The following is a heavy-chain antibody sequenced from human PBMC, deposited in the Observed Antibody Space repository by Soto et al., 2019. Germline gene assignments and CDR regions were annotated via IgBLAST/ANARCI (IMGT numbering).Heavy chain of an antibody. CDR3: AHTLMITFGGVIVTNDAFDI. D-gene: IGHD3-16*02. CDR1: GFSLSTSGVG. V-gene: IGHV2-5*02. J-gene: IGHJ3*02. Sequence: GSGPTLVNPTQTLTLTCTFSGFSLSTSGVGVGWIRQPPGKALEWLALIYWDDDKRYSPSLKSRLTITKDTSKNQVVLTMTNMDPVDTATYYCAHTLMITFGGVIVTNDAFDIWGRGTMVTVSS. CDR2: IYWDDDK.